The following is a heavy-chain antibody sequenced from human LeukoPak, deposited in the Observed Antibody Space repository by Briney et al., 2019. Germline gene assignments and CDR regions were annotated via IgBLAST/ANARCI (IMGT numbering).Heavy chain of an antibody. D-gene: IGHD4-17*01. Sequence: GSLRLSCAASGFTIRDYGLVWVRQAPGKGLEWVSGSRSGGANNFYADAVKGRFTISRDNSKNTLYLQMNSLRADDTAVYYCGRDPNGDYLGAFEFWGHGTTVIVSS. CDR1: GFTIRDYG. CDR2: SRSGGANN. J-gene: IGHJ3*01. V-gene: IGHV3-23*01. CDR3: GRDPNGDYLGAFEF.